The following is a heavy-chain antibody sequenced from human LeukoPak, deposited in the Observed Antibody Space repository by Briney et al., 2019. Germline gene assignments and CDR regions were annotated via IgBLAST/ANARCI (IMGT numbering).Heavy chain of an antibody. CDR1: GFTFSSYS. CDR3: ARDYRVRGAIMIRALRYFDY. V-gene: IGHV3-21*01. CDR2: ISSSSSYI. J-gene: IGHJ4*02. D-gene: IGHD3-10*01. Sequence: GGSLRLSCAASGFTFSSYSMNWVRQAPGKGLEWVSSISSSSSYIYYADSVKGRFTISRDNAKNSLYLQMNSLRAEDTAVYYCARDYRVRGAIMIRALRYFDYWGQGTLVTVSS.